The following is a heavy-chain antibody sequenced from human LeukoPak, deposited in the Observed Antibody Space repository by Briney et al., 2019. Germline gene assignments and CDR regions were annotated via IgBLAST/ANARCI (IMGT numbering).Heavy chain of an antibody. CDR1: GGSISSYY. J-gene: IGHJ4*02. D-gene: IGHD5-18*01. Sequence: SETLSLTCTVSGGSISSYYWSWIRQPPGKGLEWIGYIYYSGSTNYNPSLKSRVTISVDTSKNQFSLELSSVTAADTAVYYCARGNSVTATFDYWGQGTLVTVSS. CDR2: IYYSGST. V-gene: IGHV4-59*01. CDR3: ARGNSVTATFDY.